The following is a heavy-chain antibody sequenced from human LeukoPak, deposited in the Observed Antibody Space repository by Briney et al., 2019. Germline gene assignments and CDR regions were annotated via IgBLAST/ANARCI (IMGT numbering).Heavy chain of an antibody. J-gene: IGHJ5*02. CDR3: ARTKPSWCTNGVCLNWFDP. Sequence: ASVKVSCKASGYTFTSYGISWVRQAPGQGLEWMGWISAYNGNTNYAQKLQGRVTMTTDTSTSTAYMELRSLRSDDTAVYYCARTKPSWCTNGVCLNWFDPWGQGTLVTVS. V-gene: IGHV1-18*01. CDR1: GYTFTSYG. CDR2: ISAYNGNT. D-gene: IGHD2-8*01.